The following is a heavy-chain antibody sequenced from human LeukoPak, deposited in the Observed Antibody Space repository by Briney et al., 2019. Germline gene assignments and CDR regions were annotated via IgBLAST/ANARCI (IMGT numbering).Heavy chain of an antibody. J-gene: IGHJ4*02. V-gene: IGHV3-13*01. D-gene: IGHD6-6*01. CDR3: ARAKYSSSSGRYFDY. CDR1: GFTFSSYD. CDR2: IGTAGDT. Sequence: GGSLRLSCAASGFTFSSYDMHWVRQATGKGLEWVSAIGTAGDTYYPGSVKGRFTISRENAKNSLYLQMNSLRAGDTAVYYCARAKYSSSSGRYFDYWGQGTLVTVSS.